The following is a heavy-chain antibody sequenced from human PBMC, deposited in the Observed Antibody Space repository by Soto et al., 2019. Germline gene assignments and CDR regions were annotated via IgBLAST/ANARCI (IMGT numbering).Heavy chain of an antibody. D-gene: IGHD1-20*01. Sequence: SETLSLTCTVSGDSVSSSTYYWSWNRHPPGKALEWIGSIYYSGSTNYNPSLRSRVIMSVDTSKNQFSLNMSSLTAADTAVYYCGRDSGSDNNCIWIDRLDQGTLVTV. CDR1: GDSVSSSTYY. CDR2: IYYSGST. CDR3: GRDSGSDNNCIWIDR. J-gene: IGHJ5*02. V-gene: IGHV4-61*01.